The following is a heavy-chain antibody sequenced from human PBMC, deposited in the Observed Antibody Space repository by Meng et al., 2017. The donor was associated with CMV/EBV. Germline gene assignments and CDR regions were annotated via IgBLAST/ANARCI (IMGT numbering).Heavy chain of an antibody. D-gene: IGHD2-2*02. CDR3: ARHRYCSSTSCYTNYYYYGMDV. J-gene: IGHJ6*02. V-gene: IGHV5-51*01. CDR1: GYSFTSYW. Sequence: KVSCKGSGYSFTSYWIGWVRQMPGKGLEWMGIIYPGDSDTRYSPSFQGQVTISADKSISTAYLQWSSLKASDTAMYYCARHRYCSSTSCYTNYYYYGMDVWGQGTTVTVSS. CDR2: IYPGDSDT.